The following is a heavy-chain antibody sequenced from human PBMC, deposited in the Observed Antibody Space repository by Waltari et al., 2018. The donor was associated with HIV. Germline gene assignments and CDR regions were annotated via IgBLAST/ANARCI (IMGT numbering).Heavy chain of an antibody. Sequence: EVQLLESGGGLVQPGGSLRLSCAASGFTFSSYAMSWVRQAPGKGLEWVSAISGSGGSTDYSDSVKGRFTISRDNSKNTLYLQMNSLRAEDTAVYYCAKENLHSGWYGGWDYWGQGTLVTVSS. CDR2: ISGSGGST. V-gene: IGHV3-23*01. D-gene: IGHD6-19*01. J-gene: IGHJ4*02. CDR3: AKENLHSGWYGGWDY. CDR1: GFTFSSYA.